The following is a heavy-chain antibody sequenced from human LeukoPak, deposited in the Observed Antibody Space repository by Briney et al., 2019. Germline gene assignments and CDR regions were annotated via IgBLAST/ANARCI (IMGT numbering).Heavy chain of an antibody. D-gene: IGHD6-13*01. CDR3: AKAYSSSLYGDAFHI. Sequence: GGSLRLSCAGSGFTFRFYAMPWVRLAPGKGLEWVSGICGDASVSRHADSVKGRFNISRDNSKNTLYLQLNGLRVEDTAIYYCAKAYSSSLYGDAFHIWGQGTMVTVSP. CDR1: GFTFRFYA. CDR2: ICGDASVS. J-gene: IGHJ3*02. V-gene: IGHV3-23*01.